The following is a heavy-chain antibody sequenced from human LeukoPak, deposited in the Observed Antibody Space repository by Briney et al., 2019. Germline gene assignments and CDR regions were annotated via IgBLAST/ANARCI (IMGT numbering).Heavy chain of an antibody. V-gene: IGHV4-34*01. Sequence: SETLSLTCAVYGGSFSGYYWSWIRQPPGKGLEWIGEINHSGSTNYNPSLKSRVTISVDTSKNQFSLKLSSVTAADTAVYYCARQRVGAISNWGQGTLVTVSS. CDR3: ARQRVGAISN. J-gene: IGHJ4*02. D-gene: IGHD1-26*01. CDR1: GGSFSGYY. CDR2: INHSGST.